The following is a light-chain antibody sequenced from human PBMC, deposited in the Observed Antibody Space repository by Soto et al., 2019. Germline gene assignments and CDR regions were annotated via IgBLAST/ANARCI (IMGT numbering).Light chain of an antibody. CDR2: GVS. Sequence: EILLTQSPGTLSLSPGERATLSCRASQSVSSSYLSWYQQKPGQTPRLLIYGVSRRATGIPDRFSGSGSGTDFTLTISRLEPEDFAVYYCQHYGSSWLTFGQGTKVDIK. V-gene: IGKV3-20*01. CDR3: QHYGSSWLT. CDR1: QSVSSSY. J-gene: IGKJ1*01.